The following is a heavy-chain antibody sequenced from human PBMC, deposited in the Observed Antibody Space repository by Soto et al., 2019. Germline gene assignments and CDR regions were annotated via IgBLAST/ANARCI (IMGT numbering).Heavy chain of an antibody. J-gene: IGHJ4*02. D-gene: IGHD3-16*01. V-gene: IGHV1-18*04. Sequence: GASVKVSCKASGYIFTDYYMHWVRQAPGQELEWMGWISPYDGNTKYAQILQGRVSMTTDTSTKTAYMELRSLRSDDTAMYYYAGDGGGGLFDYRGQGTLVTGSS. CDR3: AGDGGGGLFDY. CDR2: ISPYDGNT. CDR1: GYIFTDYY.